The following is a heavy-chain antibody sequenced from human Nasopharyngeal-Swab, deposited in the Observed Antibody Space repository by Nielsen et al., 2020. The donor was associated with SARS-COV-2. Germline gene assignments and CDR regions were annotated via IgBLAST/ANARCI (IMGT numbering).Heavy chain of an antibody. CDR3: ARRGGTAGSDAFDI. D-gene: IGHD6-13*01. V-gene: IGHV5-10-1*01. CDR2: IDPSDSYT. Sequence: VHQMPGKGLEWMGRIDPSDSYTNYSPSFQGHVTISADKSISTAYLQWSSLKASDTAMYYCARRGGTAGSDAFDIWGQGTMVTVSS. J-gene: IGHJ3*02.